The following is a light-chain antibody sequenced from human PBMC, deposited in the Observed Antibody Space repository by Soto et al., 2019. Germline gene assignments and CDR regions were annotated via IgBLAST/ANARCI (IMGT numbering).Light chain of an antibody. V-gene: IGLV2-23*02. CDR1: SSDVGTFNL. CDR3: SSYSGASASSASYV. Sequence: LTQPASVSGSPGQSITISCTGTSSDVGTFNLVSRYQQHPGKAPKLLIFEVSNRPSGVSIRFSGSKSGNTASLTISGLQAEDEAYDYCSSYSGASASSASYVFATGTKVTVL. J-gene: IGLJ1*01. CDR2: EVS.